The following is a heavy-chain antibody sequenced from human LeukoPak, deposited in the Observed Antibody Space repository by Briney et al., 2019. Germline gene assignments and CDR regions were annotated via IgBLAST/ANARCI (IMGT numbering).Heavy chain of an antibody. D-gene: IGHD6-19*01. CDR3: AHPPRDGWFYFPY. Sequence: QTGGSLRLSCAASGFTVTNFAMAWLRQAPGKGLEWVATIGGDADGTTYPDPVRGRFTLSRDISKNTLYLQLNILTVEDTAVYYCAHPPRDGWFYFPYWGQGTPVTVSS. V-gene: IGHV3-23*01. CDR2: IGGDADGT. J-gene: IGHJ4*02. CDR1: GFTVTNFA.